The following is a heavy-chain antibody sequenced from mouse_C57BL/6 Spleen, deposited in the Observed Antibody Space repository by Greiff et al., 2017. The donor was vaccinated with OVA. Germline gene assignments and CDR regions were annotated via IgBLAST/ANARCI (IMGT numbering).Heavy chain of an antibody. CDR2: IYPSDSET. D-gene: IGHD1-1*01. Sequence: QVQLKQPGAVLVRPGSSVKLSCKASGYTFTSYWMDWVKQRPGQGLEWIGNIYPSDSETHYNQKFKDKATLTVDKSSSTAYMQLSSLTSEDSAVYYCARLGAYGSSTWFAYWGQGTLVTVSA. J-gene: IGHJ3*01. V-gene: IGHV1-61*01. CDR1: GYTFTSYW. CDR3: ARLGAYGSSTWFAY.